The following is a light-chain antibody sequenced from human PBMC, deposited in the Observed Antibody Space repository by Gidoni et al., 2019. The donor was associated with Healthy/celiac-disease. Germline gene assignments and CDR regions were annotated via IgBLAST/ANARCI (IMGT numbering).Light chain of an antibody. V-gene: IGKV3-11*01. CDR3: QQRSNWLT. J-gene: IGKJ4*01. CDR2: DAS. Sequence: EIVSTQSPATLSLSPGERATLSCRASQSVSSYLAWYQQKPGQAPRLLIYDASNRATGIPARFSGSGSGTDFTLTISSLEPEDFAVYYWQQRSNWLTFGGGTKVEIK. CDR1: QSVSSY.